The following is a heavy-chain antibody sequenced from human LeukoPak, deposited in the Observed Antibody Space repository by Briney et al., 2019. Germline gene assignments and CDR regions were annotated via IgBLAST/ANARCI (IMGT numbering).Heavy chain of an antibody. CDR3: AREGAYCGGDCFADY. D-gene: IGHD2-21*02. Sequence: SEALSLTCTVSGGSVSSGSNYWSWIRQPPGTGLEWIGYIYYSGSTNYNPSLKSRVTISVDTSKNQFSLKLSSVTAADTAVYYCAREGAYCGGDCFADYWGQGTLVTVSS. J-gene: IGHJ4*02. V-gene: IGHV4-61*01. CDR2: IYYSGST. CDR1: GGSVSSGSNY.